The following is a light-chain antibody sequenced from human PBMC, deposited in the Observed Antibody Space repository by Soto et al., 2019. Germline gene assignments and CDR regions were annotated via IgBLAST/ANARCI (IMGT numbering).Light chain of an antibody. J-gene: IGLJ1*01. V-gene: IGLV2-14*01. CDR2: DVS. CDR3: SSYTSSSTPDV. Sequence: QSALTQPASVSGSPGQSITISCTGTSTDVGGYTYVSWYQQHPGKAPKLMMYDVSNRPSGVSNRFSGSKSGNTASLTISGLQADDEADYYCSSYTSSSTPDVFGTGTKLTVL. CDR1: STDVGGYTY.